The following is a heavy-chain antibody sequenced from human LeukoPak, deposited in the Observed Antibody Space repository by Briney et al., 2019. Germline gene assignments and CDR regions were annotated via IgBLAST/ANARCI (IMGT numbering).Heavy chain of an antibody. V-gene: IGHV4/OR15-8*01. Sequence: PSETLSLTCAVSGVPIASHSWWSWVRQPPGKGLEWIGEIYHSGGANYKPSLKSRVAMSVDTSNNHFSLKLTSVTAADTAVYFCAYNRDFALDNWGQGTLVTVSS. CDR2: IYHSGGA. CDR1: GVPIASHSW. D-gene: IGHD1-14*01. CDR3: AYNRDFALDN. J-gene: IGHJ4*02.